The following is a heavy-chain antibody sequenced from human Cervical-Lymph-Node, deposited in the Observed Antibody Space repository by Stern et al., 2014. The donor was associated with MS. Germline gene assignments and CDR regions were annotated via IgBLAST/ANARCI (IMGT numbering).Heavy chain of an antibody. CDR3: ARDDDYTRRAIDY. D-gene: IGHD4-11*01. CDR2: ISPYNGNT. Sequence: VQLVESGAEVKKPGASVNVSCKTSGYTFTYYAISWIRQAPGQGLESVGWISPYNGNTNFVQKLQGRVAMTTDTSTSTAYMELRSLRSDDTAVYYCARDDDYTRRAIDYWGQGTLVTVSS. CDR1: GYTFTYYA. J-gene: IGHJ4*02. V-gene: IGHV1-18*01.